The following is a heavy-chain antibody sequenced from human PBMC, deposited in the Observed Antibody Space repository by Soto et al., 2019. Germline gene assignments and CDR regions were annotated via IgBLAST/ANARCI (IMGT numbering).Heavy chain of an antibody. CDR2: IYYSGST. J-gene: IGHJ3*02. Sequence: LSLTCTVSGGSISSGGYYWSWIRQHPGKGLEWIGYIYYSGSTYYNPSLKSRVTISVDTSKNQFSLKLSSVTAADTAVYYCARSYFDYYDSSGPMAFDIWGQGTMVTVSS. V-gene: IGHV4-31*03. CDR3: ARSYFDYYDSSGPMAFDI. CDR1: GGSISSGGYY. D-gene: IGHD3-22*01.